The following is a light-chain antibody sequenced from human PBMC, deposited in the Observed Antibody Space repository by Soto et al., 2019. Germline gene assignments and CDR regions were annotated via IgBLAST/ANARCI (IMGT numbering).Light chain of an antibody. V-gene: IGKV3-15*01. Sequence: EIVIRHSXSTLSFSXSXIXTLXXXASQSVSSYLAWYQQKPGQAPRLLIYGASTRATGIPARFSGSGSGTEFTLTISSLQSEDFAVYYCQQYNNWSITFGQGTRLEIK. CDR2: GAS. CDR3: QQYNNWSIT. J-gene: IGKJ5*01. CDR1: QSVSSY.